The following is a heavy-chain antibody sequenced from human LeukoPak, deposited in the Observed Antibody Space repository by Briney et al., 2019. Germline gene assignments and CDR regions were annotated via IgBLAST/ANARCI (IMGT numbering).Heavy chain of an antibody. CDR1: GYTFTSYY. D-gene: IGHD1-1*01. Sequence: ASVKVSCKASGYTFTSYYMHWVRQAPGQGLEWMGIINPSGGSTSYAQKFQGRVTMTRDTSTSTVYMELNSLRSEDTAVYYCYAGYTWETTVVDYWGQGTLVTVSS. J-gene: IGHJ4*02. CDR2: INPSGGST. V-gene: IGHV1-46*01. CDR3: YAGYTWETTVVDY.